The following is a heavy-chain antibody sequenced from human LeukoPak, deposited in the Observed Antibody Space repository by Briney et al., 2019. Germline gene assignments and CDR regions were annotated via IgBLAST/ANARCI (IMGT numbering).Heavy chain of an antibody. D-gene: IGHD5-24*01. CDR3: GRGGDGIDV. CDR2: INQDETKA. Sequence: GGSLRLSCAVSGFTFRNYLVHWVRQAPGQGLVLVSRINQDETKAYADSVKGRFTVSRDNAKNMMYLQLNGLRAEDTAVYFCGRGGDGIDVWGQGTTVIVSS. V-gene: IGHV3-74*01. J-gene: IGHJ3*01. CDR1: GFTFRNYL.